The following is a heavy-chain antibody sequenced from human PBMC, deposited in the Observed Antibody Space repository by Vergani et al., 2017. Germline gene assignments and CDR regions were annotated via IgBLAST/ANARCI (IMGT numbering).Heavy chain of an antibody. CDR3: AARVVSYYFDY. CDR2: IYSGGST. J-gene: IGHJ4*02. CDR1: GFTVSSNY. D-gene: IGHD2-21*01. V-gene: IGHV3-66*01. Sequence: EVQLVESGGGLAQPGGSLRLSCAASGFTVSSNYMSWVRQAPGKGLEWVSVIYSGGSTYYADSVKGRFTISRDNSKNTLYLQMNSLRAEDTAVYYCAARVVSYYFDYWGQGTLVTVSS.